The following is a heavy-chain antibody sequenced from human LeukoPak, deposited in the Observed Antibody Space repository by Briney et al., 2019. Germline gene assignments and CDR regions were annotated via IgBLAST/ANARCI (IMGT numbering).Heavy chain of an antibody. CDR1: GYKLTNNW. CDR2: IYPGYSDA. CDR3: VRFALSSSLDH. J-gene: IGHJ5*02. V-gene: IGHV5-51*01. Sequence: GESLKISCKICGYKLTNNWIGWVRQVPGKGLEWMGLIYPGYSDAKYSPSFQGQVTLSVDASINTAYLQLSGLRASDTAIYYCVRFALSSSLDHWGQGTLVTVSS. D-gene: IGHD6-13*01.